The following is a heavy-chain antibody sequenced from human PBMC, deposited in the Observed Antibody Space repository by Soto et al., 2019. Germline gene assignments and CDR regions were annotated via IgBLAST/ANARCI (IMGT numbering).Heavy chain of an antibody. CDR3: AKMLGPEMATIFDRNGERNFDY. CDR1: GFTFSSYG. CDR2: ISYDGSNK. J-gene: IGHJ4*02. Sequence: QVQLVESGGGVVQPGRSLRLSCAASGFTFSSYGMHWVRQAPGKGLEWVAVISYDGSNKYYADSVKGRFTISRDNSKNTLYLQMNSLRAEETAVYYCAKMLGPEMATIFDRNGERNFDYWGQGTLVTVSS. D-gene: IGHD5-12*01. V-gene: IGHV3-30*18.